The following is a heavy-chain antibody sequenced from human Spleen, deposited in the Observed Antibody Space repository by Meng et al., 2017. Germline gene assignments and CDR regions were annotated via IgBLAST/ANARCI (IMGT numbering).Heavy chain of an antibody. CDR1: GFTFSSYA. V-gene: IGHV3-23*01. D-gene: IGHD3-22*01. CDR2: VSGSGGST. CDR3: AKEPYDTSGYFQDY. Sequence: GESLKISCAASGFTFSSYAMSWVRQAPGKGLEWVSVVSGSGGSTSYTDSVKGRFTISRDNSKNTLYLQMNSLRGEDTAVYYCAKEPYDTSGYFQDYWGQGTLVTVSS. J-gene: IGHJ4*02.